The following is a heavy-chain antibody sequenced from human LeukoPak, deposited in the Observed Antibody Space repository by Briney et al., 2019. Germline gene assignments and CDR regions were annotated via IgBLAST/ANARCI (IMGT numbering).Heavy chain of an antibody. J-gene: IGHJ5*02. Sequence: PSQTLSLTCTVSGGSISSGGYYWSWIRQHPGKGLEWIGYIYYSGSTYYNPSLKSRVTISVDTSKNQFSLKLSSVTAADTAVYYCARTYYYDSSGKTVWFDPRGQGTLVTVSS. CDR1: GGSISSGGYY. CDR3: ARTYYYDSSGKTVWFDP. D-gene: IGHD3-22*01. V-gene: IGHV4-31*03. CDR2: IYYSGST.